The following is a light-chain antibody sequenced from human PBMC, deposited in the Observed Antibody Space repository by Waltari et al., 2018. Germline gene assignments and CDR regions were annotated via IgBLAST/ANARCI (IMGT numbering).Light chain of an antibody. Sequence: QSVLTQPPSVSGAPGQRVTISCTGSASNIGPGYDTHWYQQLPGKAPRLLIYGVNTRPWGGTDRFVGSQSGTSASLAITGLQAEDEGDYYCQSYDTSLRVVFGGGTKLTVL. J-gene: IGLJ2*01. CDR3: QSYDTSLRVV. CDR1: ASNIGPGYD. CDR2: GVN. V-gene: IGLV1-40*01.